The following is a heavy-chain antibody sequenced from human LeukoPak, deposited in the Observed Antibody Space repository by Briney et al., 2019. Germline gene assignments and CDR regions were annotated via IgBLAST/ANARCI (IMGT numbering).Heavy chain of an antibody. Sequence: GRSLRLSCAASGFTFSSYAMHWVRQAPGKGLEWVAVISYDGSNKYYADSVKGRFTISRDNSKNTLYLQMNSLRAEDTAVYYCAREDYGTFDYWGQGTLSPSPQ. J-gene: IGHJ4*02. CDR3: AREDYGTFDY. V-gene: IGHV3-30*01. D-gene: IGHD4-17*01. CDR1: GFTFSSYA. CDR2: ISYDGSNK.